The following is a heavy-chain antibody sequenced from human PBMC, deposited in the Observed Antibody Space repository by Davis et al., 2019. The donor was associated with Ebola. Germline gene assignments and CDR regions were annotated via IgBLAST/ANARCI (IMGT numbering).Heavy chain of an antibody. J-gene: IGHJ4*02. D-gene: IGHD5-12*01. CDR3: ARGRGNGYSGYRRAFDY. V-gene: IGHV4-34*01. CDR2: INHSGST. CDR1: GGSISGYF. Sequence: MPGGSLRLSCAVYGGSISGYFWNWIRQPPGKGLEWIGEINHSGSTNYNPSLKSRVTISIDTSKSQFSLNLSSVTAADTAVYYCARGRGNGYSGYRRAFDYWGQGTLVTVSS.